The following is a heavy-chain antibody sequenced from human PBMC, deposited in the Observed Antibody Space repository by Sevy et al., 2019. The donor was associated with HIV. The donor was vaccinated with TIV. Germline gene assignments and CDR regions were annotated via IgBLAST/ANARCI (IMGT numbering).Heavy chain of an antibody. CDR2: ISYDGSNK. CDR3: ARSGWSGYYDY. D-gene: IGHD3-3*01. V-gene: IGHV3-30-3*01. Sequence: GGSLRLSCAASGFTFSSYAMHWVRQAPGKVLEWVAVISYDGSNKYYADSVKGRFTISRDNSKNTLYLQMNSLRAEDTAVYYCARSGWSGYYDYWGQGTLVTVSS. CDR1: GFTFSSYA. J-gene: IGHJ4*02.